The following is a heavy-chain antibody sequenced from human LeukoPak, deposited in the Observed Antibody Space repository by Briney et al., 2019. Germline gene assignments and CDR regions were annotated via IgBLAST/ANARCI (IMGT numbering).Heavy chain of an antibody. CDR2: IYYSGST. V-gene: IGHV4-59*01. Sequence: SETLSLTCTVSGGSISSYYRSWIRQPPGKGLEWIGYIYYSGSTNYNPSLKSRVTISVDTSKNQFSLKLSSVTAADTAICYCARSIAVAGGYFDFWGQGTLVTVSS. CDR1: GGSISSYY. D-gene: IGHD6-19*01. J-gene: IGHJ4*02. CDR3: ARSIAVAGGYFDF.